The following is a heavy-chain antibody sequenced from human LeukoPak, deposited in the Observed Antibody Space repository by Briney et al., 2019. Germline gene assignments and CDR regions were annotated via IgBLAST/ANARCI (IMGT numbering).Heavy chain of an antibody. CDR2: IIPIFGTA. D-gene: IGHD2-2*01. J-gene: IGHJ6*03. CDR3: AGHCSSTSCYGPARHYYYYYYMDV. CDR1: GGTFSSYA. V-gene: IGHV1-69*13. Sequence: SVKVSCKASGGTFSSYAISWVRQAPGQGLEWMGGIIPIFGTANYAQKFQGRVTITAEESTSTAYMELSSLRSEDTAVYYCAGHCSSTSCYGPARHYYYYYYMDVWGKGTTVTISS.